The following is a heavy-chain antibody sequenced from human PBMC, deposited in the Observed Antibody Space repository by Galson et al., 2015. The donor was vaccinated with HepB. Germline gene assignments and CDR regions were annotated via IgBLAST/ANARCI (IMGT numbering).Heavy chain of an antibody. D-gene: IGHD3-10*01. V-gene: IGHV3-21*01. J-gene: IGHJ4*02. CDR1: GFTLSYYT. CDR2: ISSSSSDI. Sequence: SLRLSCAASGFTLSYYTMNWVRQAPGKGLEWVSSISSSSSDISYADSVKGRFTISRDNAKNSLSLQMNSLRAEDTAVYFCARDDYFETFYGSGTYHYFDYWGQGTLVTVSS. CDR3: ARDDYFETFYGSGTYHYFDY.